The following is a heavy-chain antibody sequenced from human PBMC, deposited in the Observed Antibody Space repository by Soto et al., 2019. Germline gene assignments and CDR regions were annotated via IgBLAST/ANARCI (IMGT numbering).Heavy chain of an antibody. CDR3: AIDSDY. J-gene: IGHJ4*02. Sequence: PSETLSLTCAVYGGSFSCYYWSWIRQPPGKGLEWIGEINHSGSTNYNPSLKSRVTISVDTSKNQSSLKLSSVTAADTAVYYCAIDSDYWGQGTLVTVSS. CDR2: INHSGST. CDR1: GGSFSCYY. V-gene: IGHV4-34*01.